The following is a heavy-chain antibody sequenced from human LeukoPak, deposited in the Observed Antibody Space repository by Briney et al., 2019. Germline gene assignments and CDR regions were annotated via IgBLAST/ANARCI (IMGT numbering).Heavy chain of an antibody. J-gene: IGHJ3*01. V-gene: IGHV3-20*04. CDR1: GFIFDDYG. CDR2: INWNGGST. Sequence: GGSLRLSCAASGFIFDDYGMSWVRQAPGKGLEWVTGINWNGGSTGYADSVKGRFTISRDNAENSLYLQMNSLRDEDTAVYFCVRDRDYAFDFWGQGTMVTVSS. CDR3: VRDRDYAFDF.